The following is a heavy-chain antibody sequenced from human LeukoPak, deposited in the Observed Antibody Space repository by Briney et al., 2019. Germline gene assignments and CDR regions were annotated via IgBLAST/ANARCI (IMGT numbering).Heavy chain of an antibody. CDR3: ARERGHLDY. D-gene: IGHD6-25*01. V-gene: IGHV3-66*01. Sequence: GGSLRLSCVVSGFTVSSNYMSWFHQVPGKGLEWVSVIYSGGSTYYADSVKGRFTISRDNSKNTLYLQMNSLRAEDTAVYYCARERGHLDYWGQGTLVTVSS. CDR1: GFTVSSNY. J-gene: IGHJ4*02. CDR2: IYSGGST.